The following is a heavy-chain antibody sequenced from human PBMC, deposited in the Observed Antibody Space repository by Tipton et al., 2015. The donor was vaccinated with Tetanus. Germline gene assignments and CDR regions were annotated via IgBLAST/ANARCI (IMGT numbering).Heavy chain of an antibody. CDR3: ARDRDYYGSGSRGMDV. Sequence: TLSLTCAVYGGSFSGYNWSWIRQPPGKGLEWIGYINYSGTTNYASSLQSRVIISVDTSKNQFSLKLNSVTAADTAVYYCARDRDYYGSGSRGMDVWGQGTRVTVSS. V-gene: IGHV4-59*01. D-gene: IGHD3-10*01. J-gene: IGHJ6*02. CDR2: INYSGTT. CDR1: GGSFSGYN.